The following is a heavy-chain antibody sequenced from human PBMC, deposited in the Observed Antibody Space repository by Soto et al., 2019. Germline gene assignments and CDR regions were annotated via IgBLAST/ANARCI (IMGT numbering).Heavy chain of an antibody. D-gene: IGHD2-2*01. Sequence: GGSLRLSCAASGFTFSSYAMHWVRQAPGEGLEWVAVISYDGSNKYYADSVKGRFTISRDNSKNTLYLQMNSLRAEDTAVYYCARVPSHQAAYWGQGTLVTVSS. J-gene: IGHJ4*02. CDR2: ISYDGSNK. CDR3: ARVPSHQAAY. CDR1: GFTFSSYA. V-gene: IGHV3-30-3*01.